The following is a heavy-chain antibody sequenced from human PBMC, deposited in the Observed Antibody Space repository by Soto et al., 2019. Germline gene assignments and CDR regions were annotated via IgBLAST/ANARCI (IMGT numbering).Heavy chain of an antibody. Sequence: GGSLRLSCAASGFTVSSNYMSWVRQAPGKGLEWVSVIYSGGSTYYADSVKGRFTISRDNSKNTLYLQMNSLRAEDTAVYYCARDYYGGPLNYFDYWGQGTLVTVSS. J-gene: IGHJ4*02. V-gene: IGHV3-66*01. CDR1: GFTVSSNY. CDR2: IYSGGST. D-gene: IGHD3-22*01. CDR3: ARDYYGGPLNYFDY.